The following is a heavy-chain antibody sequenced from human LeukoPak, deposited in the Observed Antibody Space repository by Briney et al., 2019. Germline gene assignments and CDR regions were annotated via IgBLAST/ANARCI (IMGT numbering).Heavy chain of an antibody. CDR3: ARSLGAIVFDY. V-gene: IGHV4-59*01. CDR1: GGSISSYY. D-gene: IGHD1-26*01. Sequence: SETLSLTCTVSGGSISSYYWSWIRQPPGKGLEWIGYIYYSGSTNYNPSLKSRVTISVDTSKNQFSLKLSSVTAADTAVYYCARSLGAIVFDYGAQEPLATVSS. CDR2: IYYSGST. J-gene: IGHJ4*02.